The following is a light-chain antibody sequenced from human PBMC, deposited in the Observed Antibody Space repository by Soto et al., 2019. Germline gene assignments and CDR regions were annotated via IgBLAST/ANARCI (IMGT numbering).Light chain of an antibody. Sequence: QSALTQPRSVSGSPGQSVTISCTGTSSDVGAYIYVSWYQQHPGKAPKLMIYDVSQRPSGVPDRFSGSKSGNTASLTISGLQAEDEADYYCCSYAGSSDVFGTGTKLTVL. V-gene: IGLV2-11*01. CDR2: DVS. CDR3: CSYAGSSDV. CDR1: SSDVGAYIY. J-gene: IGLJ1*01.